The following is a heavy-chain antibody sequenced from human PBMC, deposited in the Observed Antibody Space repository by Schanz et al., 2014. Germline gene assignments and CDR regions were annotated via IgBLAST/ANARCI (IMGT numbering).Heavy chain of an antibody. Sequence: QVQLQESGPGLVKPSQTLSLTCAVSGGSISSGGYTWSWIRQPPGKGLEWIGYIYYSGSTYYNPSRKSRVTISVDTSKTHFSLMLGSVTAADTAVYYCARAAGPVDYWGQGTLVTVSS. CDR2: IYYSGST. CDR1: GGSISSGGYT. CDR3: ARAAGPVDY. V-gene: IGHV4-30-4*07. D-gene: IGHD6-13*01. J-gene: IGHJ4*02.